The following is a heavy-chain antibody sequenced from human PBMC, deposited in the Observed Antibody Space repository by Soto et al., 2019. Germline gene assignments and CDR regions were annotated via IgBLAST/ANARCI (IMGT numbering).Heavy chain of an antibody. D-gene: IGHD3-16*01. CDR1: GGTFSDYA. Sequence: QVQLVQSGAEMRQPGSSLRVSCKASGGTFSDYAFSLVLQAPGQGLEWMGGFVHRFGSPNSAQKCGGRVTITADTSTSTVYMALSSLRFDDTAVYFCARDRIQLRLGKYSFNGMDVWGQGTTIIVSS. J-gene: IGHJ6*02. CDR3: ARDRIQLRLGKYSFNGMDV. CDR2: FVHRFGSP. V-gene: IGHV1-69*06.